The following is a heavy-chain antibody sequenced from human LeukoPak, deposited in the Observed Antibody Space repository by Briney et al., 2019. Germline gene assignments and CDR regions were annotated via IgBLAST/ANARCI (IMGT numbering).Heavy chain of an antibody. J-gene: IGHJ6*03. Sequence: SVKVSCKASGGTFSSYAISWVRQAPGQGLEWMGGIIPIFGTANYAQKFQGRVTITADKSTSTAYMELSSLRSEDTAVYYCARDQRYNWNYYYYYYMDVWGKGTTVTVSS. V-gene: IGHV1-69*06. CDR1: GGTFSSYA. D-gene: IGHD1-20*01. CDR2: IIPIFGTA. CDR3: ARDQRYNWNYYYYYYMDV.